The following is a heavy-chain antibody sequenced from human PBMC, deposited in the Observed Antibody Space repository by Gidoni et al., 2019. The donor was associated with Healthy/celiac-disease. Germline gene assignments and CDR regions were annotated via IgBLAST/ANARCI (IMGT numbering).Heavy chain of an antibody. V-gene: IGHV3-49*04. CDR3: TRVSVGATIPED. CDR1: GFTFGDYA. J-gene: IGHJ4*02. CDR2: IRSKAYGGTT. Sequence: EVQLVESGGGLVQPGRSLRLSCTASGFTFGDYAMSWVRQAPGKGLEWVGFIRSKAYGGTTEYAASVKGRFTISRDDSKSIAYLQMNSLKTEDTAVYYCTRVSVGATIPEDWGQGTLVTVSS. D-gene: IGHD1-26*01.